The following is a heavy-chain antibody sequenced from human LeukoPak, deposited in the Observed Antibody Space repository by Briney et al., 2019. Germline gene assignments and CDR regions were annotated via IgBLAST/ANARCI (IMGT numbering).Heavy chain of an antibody. CDR1: GGSIRSYY. Sequence: PSETLSLTCTVSGGSIRSYYWSWIRQPPGKGLEWIGYIYYSGSTNYNPSLKSRVTISVDTSKNQFSLKLSSVTAADTAVYYCARTSGWYYFDYWGQGTLVTVSS. CDR2: IYYSGST. V-gene: IGHV4-59*01. J-gene: IGHJ4*02. D-gene: IGHD6-19*01. CDR3: ARTSGWYYFDY.